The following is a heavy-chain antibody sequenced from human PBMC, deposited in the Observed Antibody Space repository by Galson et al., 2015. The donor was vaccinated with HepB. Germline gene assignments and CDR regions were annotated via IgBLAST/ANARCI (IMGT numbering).Heavy chain of an antibody. J-gene: IGHJ4*02. CDR3: AAERDYYDSSGYSGLDY. Sequence: SVKVSCKVSGYTLTELSMHWVRQAPGKGLEWMGGFDPEDGETIYAQKFQGRVTMTEDTSTDTAYMELSSLRSEDTAVYYCAAERDYYDSSGYSGLDYWGQGTLVTVSS. CDR2: FDPEDGET. CDR1: GYTLTELS. D-gene: IGHD3-22*01. V-gene: IGHV1-24*01.